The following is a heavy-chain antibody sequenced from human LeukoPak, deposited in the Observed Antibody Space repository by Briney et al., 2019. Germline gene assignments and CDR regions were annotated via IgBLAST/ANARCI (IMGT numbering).Heavy chain of an antibody. J-gene: IGHJ5*02. D-gene: IGHD3-10*01. V-gene: IGHV1-24*01. CDR2: FDPEDGET. CDR1: GYTLTELS. CDR3: ATYESFGTMVRGVNT. Sequence: ASVKVSCKVSGYTLTELSMHWVRQAPGKGLEWMGGFDPEDGETIYAQKFQGRVTMTEDTSTDTAYMELSSLRSGDTAVYYCATYESFGTMVRGVNTWGQGTLVTVSS.